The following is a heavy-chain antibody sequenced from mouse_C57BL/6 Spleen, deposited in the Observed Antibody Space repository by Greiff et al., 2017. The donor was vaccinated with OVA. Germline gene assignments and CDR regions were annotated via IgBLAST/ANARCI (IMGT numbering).Heavy chain of an antibody. Sequence: VQLQQSGTVLARPGASVKMSCKTSGYTFTSYWMHWVKQRPGQGLEWIGAIYPGNSDTSYNQKFKGKAKLTAVTSASTAYMELSSLTNEDSAVFYCSKKEGYYYDAYSLDYWGQGTSVTVSS. D-gene: IGHD1-1*01. CDR1: GYTFTSYW. CDR2: IYPGNSDT. J-gene: IGHJ4*01. CDR3: SKKEGYYYDAYSLDY. V-gene: IGHV1-5*01.